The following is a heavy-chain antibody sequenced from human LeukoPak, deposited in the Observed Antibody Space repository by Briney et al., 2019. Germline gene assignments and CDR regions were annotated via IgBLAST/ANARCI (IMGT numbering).Heavy chain of an antibody. Sequence: SVKVSCKASGGTFSSYGISRVRQAPGQGLEWMGGIIPIFGTANYAQKFQGRVTITADESTGTAYMELSSLRSEDTAVYYCARPGRGRYSGYDWFPYYFDYWGQGTLLTVSS. CDR1: GGTFSSYG. CDR3: ARPGRGRYSGYDWFPYYFDY. D-gene: IGHD5-12*01. CDR2: IIPIFGTA. J-gene: IGHJ4*02. V-gene: IGHV1-69*01.